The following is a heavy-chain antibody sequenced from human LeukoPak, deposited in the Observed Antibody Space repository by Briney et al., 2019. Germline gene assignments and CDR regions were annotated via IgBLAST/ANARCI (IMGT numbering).Heavy chain of an antibody. J-gene: IGHJ4*02. CDR3: ARGRVPGA. D-gene: IGHD6-19*01. V-gene: IGHV4-59*01. CDR2: IYHSGST. Sequence: TSETQSLTCTVSGVSITSYFWSWIRQPPGRGLEWIGYIYHSGSTNSNPSLKSRVSISLDTSKNQFSLKLSSVTAADTAVYYCARGRVPGAWGQGTLVTVSS. CDR1: GVSITSYF.